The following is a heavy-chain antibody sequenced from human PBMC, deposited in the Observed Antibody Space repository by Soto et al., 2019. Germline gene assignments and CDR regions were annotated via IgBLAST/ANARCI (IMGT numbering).Heavy chain of an antibody. V-gene: IGHV3-74*01. CDR2: MNEDGGTT. Sequence: GASVKVSCAASGFSFSSYWMHWVRQVPGKGMVWVARMNEDGGTTDYADSVKGRFTISRDNAKNTLYLQMNSLRVEDTAAYYCARNLSGRADVWGQGTTVTVSS. J-gene: IGHJ6*02. CDR3: ARNLSGRADV. D-gene: IGHD3-10*01. CDR1: GFSFSSYW.